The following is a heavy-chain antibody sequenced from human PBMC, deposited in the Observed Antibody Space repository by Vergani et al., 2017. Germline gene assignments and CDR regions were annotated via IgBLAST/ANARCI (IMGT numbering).Heavy chain of an antibody. CDR3: ARVGYCSSTSCYFAFDI. J-gene: IGHJ3*02. CDR2: INPNSGGT. D-gene: IGHD2-2*03. V-gene: IGHV1-2*02. Sequence: QVQLVQSGAEVKKPGASVKVSCKASGYTFTGYYMHWVRQAPGQGLEWMGWINPNSGGTNYAQKFQGRVTMTRDTSISTAYMELSRLRSDDTAVYYCARVGYCSSTSCYFAFDIWGQGTMVTVSS. CDR1: GYTFTGYY.